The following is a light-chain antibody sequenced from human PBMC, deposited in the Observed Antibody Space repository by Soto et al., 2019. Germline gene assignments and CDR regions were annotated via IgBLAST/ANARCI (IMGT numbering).Light chain of an antibody. J-gene: IGKJ3*01. CDR2: LGS. V-gene: IGKV2-28*01. Sequence: DIVMTQSPLSLPVTPGEPASISCRSSQSLLHSNGYKYLDWYLQKPGQSPQLLIYLGSNRASGVPDRFSGSGSGTDFTLKISRVEAEDVGIYYCMQALQTPLTFGPGTKVD. CDR3: MQALQTPLT. CDR1: QSLLHSNGYKY.